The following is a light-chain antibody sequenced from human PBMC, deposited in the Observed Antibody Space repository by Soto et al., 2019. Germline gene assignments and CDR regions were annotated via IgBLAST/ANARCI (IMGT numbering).Light chain of an antibody. J-gene: IGLJ2*01. V-gene: IGLV2-14*02. CDR1: SSDVGSYNL. CDR3: VAWDDSLNGHVV. Sequence: QSALTQPASVSGSPGQSITISCTGTSSDVGSYNLVSWYQQHPGKAPKLMIYEGNKRPSGVPDRFSGSRSGTSASLAISGLQSEDEADYYCVAWDDSLNGHVVFGGGTKLTVL. CDR2: EGN.